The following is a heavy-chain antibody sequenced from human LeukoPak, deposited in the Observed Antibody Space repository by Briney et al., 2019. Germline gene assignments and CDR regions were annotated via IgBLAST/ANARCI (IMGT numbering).Heavy chain of an antibody. CDR2: IHLDGRTT. J-gene: IGHJ4*02. D-gene: IGHD3-16*01. CDR3: ARGGSPSDL. Sequence: GGSLRLSCTASGFPFSSYWMHWVRQRPGKGLVWVSRIHLDGRTTNYADSVKGRFTISRDNAKNTLSLEMNSLRPEDTAVYYFARGGSPSDLWGEGTLVSVSS. V-gene: IGHV3-74*01. CDR1: GFPFSSYW.